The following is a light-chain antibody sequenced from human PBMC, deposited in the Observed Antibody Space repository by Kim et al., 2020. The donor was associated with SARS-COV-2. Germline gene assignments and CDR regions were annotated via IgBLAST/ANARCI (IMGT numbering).Light chain of an antibody. V-gene: IGLV1-44*01. CDR2: SSN. J-gene: IGLJ3*02. Sequence: QRVTISCSGSSSNMGSNTVNWFQQLPRTAPKLLIYSSNRRPSGVPDRFSGSKSGTSASLAISGLQSEDEADYYCAAWDDSLNGFWVFGGGTQLTVL. CDR1: SSNMGSNT. CDR3: AAWDDSLNGFWV.